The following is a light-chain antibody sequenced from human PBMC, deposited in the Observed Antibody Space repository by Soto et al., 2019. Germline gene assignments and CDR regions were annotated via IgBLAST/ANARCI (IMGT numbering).Light chain of an antibody. CDR3: QQYNNWWT. CDR2: GAS. Sequence: EIVMTQSPATLSVSPGERATLFCMSSQSVSHLAWYQQKPGQAPRLLIYGASTRATGIPARFSGSGSGTEFTLNISSLQSEDFAVYYCQQYNNWWTFGQGTKGEIK. J-gene: IGKJ1*01. V-gene: IGKV3-15*01. CDR1: QSVSH.